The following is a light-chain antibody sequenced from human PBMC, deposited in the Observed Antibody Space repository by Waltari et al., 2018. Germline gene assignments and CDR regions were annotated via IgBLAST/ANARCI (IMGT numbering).Light chain of an antibody. Sequence: DIQMTQSTSTLSASVGARVTITCRASQSISSWLAWYQQKPGKAPKLLIYKASCLESGVPSRFSGSGSGTEFTLTISSLQPDDFATYYCQQYNSYSKTFGQGTKVEIK. CDR1: QSISSW. V-gene: IGKV1-5*03. J-gene: IGKJ1*01. CDR3: QQYNSYSKT. CDR2: KAS.